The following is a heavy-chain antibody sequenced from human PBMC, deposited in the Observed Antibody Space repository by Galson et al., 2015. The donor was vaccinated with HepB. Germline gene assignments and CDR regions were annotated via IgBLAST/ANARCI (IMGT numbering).Heavy chain of an antibody. D-gene: IGHD3-22*01. Sequence: SVKVSCKASGYTFTGYYMHWVRQAPGQGLEWVGWFNPNSGGTKYAQMFQGRVTMTRDTSINTAYMELSRLRSDDTAVFYCARGSPYYYDSSGYGDYWGQGTLVTVSS. J-gene: IGHJ4*02. V-gene: IGHV1-2*02. CDR2: FNPNSGGT. CDR3: ARGSPYYYDSSGYGDY. CDR1: GYTFTGYY.